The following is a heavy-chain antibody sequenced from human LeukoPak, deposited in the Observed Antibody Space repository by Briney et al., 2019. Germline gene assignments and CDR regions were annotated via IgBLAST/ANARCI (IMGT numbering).Heavy chain of an antibody. V-gene: IGHV3-30-3*01. D-gene: IGHD4-23*01. CDR2: ISYDGSNK. J-gene: IGHJ4*02. Sequence: GRSLRLSCAASGFTFSSYAMHWVRQAPGKGLEWVAVISYDGSNKYYADSVKGRFTISRDNSKNTLYLQMNSLRAEDTAVYYCARGLGGNPPFDYWGQGTLVTVSS. CDR3: ARGLGGNPPFDY. CDR1: GFTFSSYA.